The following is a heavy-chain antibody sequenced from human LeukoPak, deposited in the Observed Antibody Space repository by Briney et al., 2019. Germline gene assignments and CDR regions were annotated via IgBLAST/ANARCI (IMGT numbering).Heavy chain of an antibody. CDR2: ISSSGDRT. Sequence: GGSLRLSCAASGFTFSSYAMNWVRQAPGKGLEWVSSISSSGDRTYYADSVKGRFTISRDNAKNSLYLQMNSLRAEDTAVYYCARDLYRIVVVPHYFDYWGQGTLVTVSS. CDR3: ARDLYRIVVVPHYFDY. CDR1: GFTFSSYA. D-gene: IGHD3-22*01. V-gene: IGHV3-23*01. J-gene: IGHJ4*02.